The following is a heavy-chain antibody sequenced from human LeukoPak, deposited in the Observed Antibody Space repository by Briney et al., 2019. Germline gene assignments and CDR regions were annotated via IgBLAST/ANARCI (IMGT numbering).Heavy chain of an antibody. D-gene: IGHD6-13*01. CDR3: ARHGYSSSWYLSHLPSYYYYYGMDV. V-gene: IGHV5-51*01. CDR1: GYSFTSYW. J-gene: IGHJ6*02. Sequence: GESLKISCKGPGYSFTSYWIGWVRQMPGKGLEWMGIIYPGDSDTRYSPSFQGQVTISADKSISTAYLQWSSLKASDTAMYYCARHGYSSSWYLSHLPSYYYYYGMDVWGQGTTVTVSS. CDR2: IYPGDSDT.